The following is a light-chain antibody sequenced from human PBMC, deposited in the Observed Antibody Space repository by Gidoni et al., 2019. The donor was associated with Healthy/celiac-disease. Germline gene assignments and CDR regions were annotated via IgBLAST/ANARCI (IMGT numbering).Light chain of an antibody. Sequence: QSALTQPASVSGSPGQSITISCTVTSSDVGGYNYVSWYTQHPCKAPKLMIYDVSNRPSGVSNRFSGSKSGNTASLTISGLQAEDEADYYCSSSTSSSTVVFGGGTKLTVL. J-gene: IGLJ2*01. CDR2: DVS. CDR3: SSSTSSSTVV. CDR1: SSDVGGYNY. V-gene: IGLV2-14*03.